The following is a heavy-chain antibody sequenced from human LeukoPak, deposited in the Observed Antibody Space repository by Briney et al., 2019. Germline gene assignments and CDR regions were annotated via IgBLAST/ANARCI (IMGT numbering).Heavy chain of an antibody. J-gene: IGHJ6*02. Sequence: GGSLRLSCAASGFTFSSYAMSWVRQAPGKGLEWVSAISGSGGSTYCADSVKGRFTISRDNSKNTVYLQMNSLRAEDTALYYCARERDGYCGGDCYYYYGMDVWGQGTTVTVSS. CDR1: GFTFSSYA. CDR2: ISGSGGST. CDR3: ARERDGYCGGDCYYYYGMDV. D-gene: IGHD2-21*02. V-gene: IGHV3-23*01.